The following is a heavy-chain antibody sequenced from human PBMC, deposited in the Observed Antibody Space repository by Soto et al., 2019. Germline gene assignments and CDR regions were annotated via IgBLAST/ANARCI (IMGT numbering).Heavy chain of an antibody. CDR1: GGNFIDYW. V-gene: IGHV5-51*01. J-gene: IGHJ3*02. Sequence: ESLRNWSKGSGGNFIDYWVRWMRKINGKGLEWMGIIYPGDSDTRYSPSFQGQVTISADKSISTAYLQWSSLKASDTAMYYCARQWFGELGAFDIWGQGTMVTVS. D-gene: IGHD3-10*01. CDR2: IYPGDSDT. CDR3: ARQWFGELGAFDI.